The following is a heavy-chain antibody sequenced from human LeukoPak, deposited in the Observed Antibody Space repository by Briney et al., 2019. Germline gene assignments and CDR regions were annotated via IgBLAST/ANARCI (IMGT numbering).Heavy chain of an antibody. CDR3: ARLYYYYDSSGFPTSTYFDY. CDR2: IYPGDSDT. D-gene: IGHD3-22*01. V-gene: IGHV5-51*01. J-gene: IGHJ4*02. CDR1: GYSFTSYW. Sequence: GESLKISCKGSGYSFTSYWIGWVRQMPGKGLEWMGIIYPGDSDTRYSPSFQGQVTISADKSISTAYLQWSSLKASDTAMYYCARLYYYYDSSGFPTSTYFDYWGQGTLVTVSS.